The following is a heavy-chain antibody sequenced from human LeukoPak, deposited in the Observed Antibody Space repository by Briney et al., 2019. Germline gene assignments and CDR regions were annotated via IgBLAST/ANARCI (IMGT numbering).Heavy chain of an antibody. J-gene: IGHJ6*04. D-gene: IGHD3-10*01. CDR3: ARGPPRGYYGSGSYYKFGMDV. CDR1: GFTFSSYS. CDR2: ISSSSSTI. Sequence: GESLRLSCAASGFTFSSYSMNWVRQAPGKGLEWVSYISSSSSTIYYADSVKGRFTISRDNAKNSLYLQMNSLRAEDTAVYYCARGPPRGYYGSGSYYKFGMDVWGKGTTVTVSS. V-gene: IGHV3-48*01.